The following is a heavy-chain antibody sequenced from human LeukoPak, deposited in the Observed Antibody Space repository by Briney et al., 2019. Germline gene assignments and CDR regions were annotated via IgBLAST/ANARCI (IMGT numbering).Heavy chain of an antibody. D-gene: IGHD6-19*01. Sequence: TSETLSLTCAVSGGSISSGGYSWSWIRQPPGKGLEWIGYIYHSGSTYYNPSLKSRVTISVDRSKNQFSLKLSSVTAADTAVYYCARAGSPSGSGWYADWFDPWGQGTLVTVYS. J-gene: IGHJ5*02. CDR1: GGSISSGGYS. CDR2: IYHSGST. CDR3: ARAGSPSGSGWYADWFDP. V-gene: IGHV4-30-2*01.